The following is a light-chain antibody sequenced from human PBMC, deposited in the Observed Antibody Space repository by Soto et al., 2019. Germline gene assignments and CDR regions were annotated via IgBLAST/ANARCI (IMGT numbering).Light chain of an antibody. CDR3: ISYTSKSTWV. CDR2: EVS. J-gene: IGLJ2*01. CDR1: SSDVGGYNY. V-gene: IGLV2-14*01. Sequence: QSALTQPASVSGSPGQSITISCTGTSSDVGGYNYVSWFQQHPGIVPKLMIYEVSNWPSGVSNRFSGSKSVNTASLTISGLQSEDEADYYCISYTSKSTWVFGGGTKLTVL.